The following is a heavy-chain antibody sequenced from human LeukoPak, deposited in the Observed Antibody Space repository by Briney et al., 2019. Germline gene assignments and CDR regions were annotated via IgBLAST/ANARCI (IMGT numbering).Heavy chain of an antibody. Sequence: NPGGSLRLSCAASGFTFSDYYMSWIRQAPGKGLEGVSYISSSGSTIYYADSVKGRFTISRDNAKNSLYLQMNSLRAEDTAVYYCARGGYDYVWGSYHSPSSDYWGQGTLVTVSS. CDR3: ARGGYDYVWGSYHSPSSDY. V-gene: IGHV3-11*01. D-gene: IGHD3-16*02. J-gene: IGHJ4*02. CDR1: GFTFSDYY. CDR2: ISSSGSTI.